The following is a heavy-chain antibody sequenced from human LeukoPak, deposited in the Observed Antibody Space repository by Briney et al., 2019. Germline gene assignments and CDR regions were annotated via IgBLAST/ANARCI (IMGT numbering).Heavy chain of an antibody. J-gene: IGHJ4*02. CDR2: IWHAGSHK. CDR3: AREFFCSGSYPDF. CDR1: GFAFNTYA. V-gene: IGHV3-33*01. Sequence: GRSLRLSCAASGFAFNTYAMHWVRQAPGQGLEWVALIWHAGSHKFYSNSVRGQFTISRDNSKNTLSLQMNNLRPEDTAVYYCAREFFCSGSYPDFWGQGTLVSVSS. D-gene: IGHD3-10*02.